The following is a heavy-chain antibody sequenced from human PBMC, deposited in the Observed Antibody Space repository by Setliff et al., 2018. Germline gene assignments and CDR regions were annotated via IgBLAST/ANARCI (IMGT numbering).Heavy chain of an antibody. D-gene: IGHD5-12*01. J-gene: IGHJ4*02. CDR3: ARDLHGYNYFDY. Sequence: SETLSLTCTVSGGSISSSSFYWGWIRQPPGKGLEWIGSIYYSGSTHYNPALKSRVTISVDTSKNQFSLKLNSVTAADTAVYYCARDLHGYNYFDYWGQGTLVTVSS. CDR1: GGSISSSSFY. CDR2: IYYSGST. V-gene: IGHV4-39*07.